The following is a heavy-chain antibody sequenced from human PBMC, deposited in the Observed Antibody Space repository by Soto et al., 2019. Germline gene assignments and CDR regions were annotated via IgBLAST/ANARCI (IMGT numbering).Heavy chain of an antibody. CDR3: ARVPGRL. V-gene: IGHV3-53*02. Sequence: QLVETGGGVIQPGTSLTLSCAASGFSVSRNYMTWVRQAPGKGLEWVSFVYSGGATFYADSVKGRFILSRDDSQNTMYLQMNNLRAEDTVVYYCARVPGRLWGRGTLVTVAS. J-gene: IGHJ4*02. CDR2: VYSGGAT. CDR1: GFSVSRNY. D-gene: IGHD3-10*01.